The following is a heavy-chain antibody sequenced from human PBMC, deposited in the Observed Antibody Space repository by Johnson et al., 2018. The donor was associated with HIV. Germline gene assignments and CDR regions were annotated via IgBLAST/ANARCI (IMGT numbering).Heavy chain of an antibody. CDR1: GFAFSGYA. Sequence: QMQLVESGGGVVQPGRSLRLSCAASGFAFSGYALHWVRQAPGKGLEWVALISYDGTKKYSAGSVKGRFTISRDNSKNTLYLQMNNLRLGDTAVYYCARSVHDYSDYLWGRDAFDIWGQVTMVIVSS. J-gene: IGHJ3*02. CDR3: ARSVHDYSDYLWGRDAFDI. V-gene: IGHV3-30*04. D-gene: IGHD4-11*01. CDR2: ISYDGTKK.